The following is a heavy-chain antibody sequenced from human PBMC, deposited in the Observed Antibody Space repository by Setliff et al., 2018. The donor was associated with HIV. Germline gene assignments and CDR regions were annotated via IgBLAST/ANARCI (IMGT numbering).Heavy chain of an antibody. CDR3: AREIPYSYGGRGHPL. CDR1: GGSFSDYY. V-gene: IGHV4-34*01. Sequence: SETLSLTCALYGGSFSDYYWSWIRQPPGMGLEWVGEVNRGRRTNYNSSLKSRVTISIDTSRSQFSLTVSSVTAADTAVYYCAREIPYSYGGRGHPLWGQGTLVTVSS. CDR2: VNRGRRT. D-gene: IGHD3-22*01. J-gene: IGHJ4*02.